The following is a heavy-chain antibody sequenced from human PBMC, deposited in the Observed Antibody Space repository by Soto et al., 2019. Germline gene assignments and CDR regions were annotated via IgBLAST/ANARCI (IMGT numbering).Heavy chain of an antibody. D-gene: IGHD3-22*01. Sequence: QVQLVQSGAEVKKPGSSVKVSCKASGDTFDIYGFNWVRQAPGQGLEWMGVIIPIFETPDYAQKFQGRVSITADKSSRTGYMALCRLTSEDPAAYYCARGGIHFYDSSGHAFASWAQGNLISATS. CDR3: ARGGIHFYDSSGHAFAS. CDR1: GDTFDIYG. CDR2: IIPIFETP. V-gene: IGHV1-69*06. J-gene: IGHJ4*02.